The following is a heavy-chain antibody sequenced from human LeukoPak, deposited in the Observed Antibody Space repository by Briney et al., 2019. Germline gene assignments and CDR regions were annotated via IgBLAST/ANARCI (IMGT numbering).Heavy chain of an antibody. CDR1: GYTFTTYG. D-gene: IGHD2-2*03. CDR3: ARTWISDDAFDI. CDR2: ISAYNGNT. Sequence: ASVKVSCKASGYTFTTYGISWVRQAPGQGLEWMGWISAYNGNTNDAQKHQGRVTMTTDTSTSTAYMELSSLRSEDTAVYYCARTWISDDAFDIWGQGKMVTVYS. J-gene: IGHJ3*02. V-gene: IGHV1-18*01.